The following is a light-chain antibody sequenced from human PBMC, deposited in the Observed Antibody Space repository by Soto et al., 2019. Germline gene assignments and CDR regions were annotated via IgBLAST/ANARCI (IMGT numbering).Light chain of an antibody. J-gene: IGLJ1*01. CDR1: SSNIGSGYD. CDR2: GNT. V-gene: IGLV1-40*01. Sequence: QSVLTQPPSVSGAPGQRVTISCTGRSSNIGSGYDVHWYQQLPGTAPKLLIYGNTNRPSGFPDRFSGSKSGTSASLAITGLQAEDEADYYCQSHDSSLSGLYVFGTGTKLTVL. CDR3: QSHDSSLSGLYV.